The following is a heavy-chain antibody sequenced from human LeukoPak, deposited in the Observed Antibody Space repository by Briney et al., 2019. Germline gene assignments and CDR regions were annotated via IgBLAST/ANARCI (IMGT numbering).Heavy chain of an antibody. Sequence: GGSLRLSCAASGFIFSTYAMSWVRQAPGKGLEWISDISVSETTYYADSVKGRFTISRDNSKNTLYLQMNSLRAEDTAVYYCALSGGINWYGLECWGQRTLATVSS. CDR2: ISVSETT. J-gene: IGHJ4*02. CDR3: ALSGGINWYGLEC. V-gene: IGHV3-23*01. D-gene: IGHD3-3*01. CDR1: GFIFSTYA.